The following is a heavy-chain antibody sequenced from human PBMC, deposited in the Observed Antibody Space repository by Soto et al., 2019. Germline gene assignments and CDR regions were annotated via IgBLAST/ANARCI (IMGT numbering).Heavy chain of an antibody. CDR2: INRSGST. CDR1: GASIDSNYW. J-gene: IGHJ6*02. Sequence: SETLSLTCAVSGASIDSNYWWTWLRQSPGKRLEWIGEINRSGSTNYNPSLKSRVTISADTSKNQFSLKLSSVTAADTAVYYCARGRVAVAGTSYYYYGMDVWGQGTTVTVSS. CDR3: ARGRVAVAGTSYYYYGMDV. D-gene: IGHD6-19*01. V-gene: IGHV4-4*02.